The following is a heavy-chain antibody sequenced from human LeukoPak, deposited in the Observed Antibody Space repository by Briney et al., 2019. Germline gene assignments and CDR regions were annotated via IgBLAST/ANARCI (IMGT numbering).Heavy chain of an antibody. Sequence: GGSLRLSCAASGFTFSSYGMHWVRQAPGKGLEWVAVISYDGSNKYYADSVKGRFTISRDNAKNSLYLQMNSLRAEDTAVYYCANYGLRYWGQGTLVTVSS. CDR2: ISYDGSNK. CDR3: ANYGLRY. J-gene: IGHJ4*02. CDR1: GFTFSSYG. V-gene: IGHV3-30*18. D-gene: IGHD5-12*01.